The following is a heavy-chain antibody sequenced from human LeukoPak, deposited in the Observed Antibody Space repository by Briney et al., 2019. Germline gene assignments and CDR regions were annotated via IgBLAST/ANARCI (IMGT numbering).Heavy chain of an antibody. CDR1: SRSFGDYC. CDR3: ARWVPPYYPISGLDS. D-gene: IGHD3-9*01. V-gene: IGHV4-34*10. Sequence: KPSETLSLTCTVQSRSFGDYCCTSIPQPPAWGLEWDGDIDQSGCTNYHPSLGSRITMTRDMSKKQCSLRLTSVTAADPAVYFCARWVPPYYPISGLDSWGQGTLVTVSS. J-gene: IGHJ4*02. CDR2: IDQSGCT.